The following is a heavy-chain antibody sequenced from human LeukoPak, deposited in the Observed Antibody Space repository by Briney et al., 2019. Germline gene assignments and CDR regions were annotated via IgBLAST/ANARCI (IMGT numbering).Heavy chain of an antibody. J-gene: IGHJ4*02. D-gene: IGHD6-13*01. Sequence: SETLSLTCTVSGDSISNYYWSWIRQPAGKGLEWIGRIYTSGSTNYNPSLKSRVTMSVDTSKNQFSLKLSSVTAADTAVYYCARDREYSSSWYPRGYFDYWGQGTLVTVSS. V-gene: IGHV4-4*07. CDR3: ARDREYSSSWYPRGYFDY. CDR2: IYTSGST. CDR1: GDSISNYY.